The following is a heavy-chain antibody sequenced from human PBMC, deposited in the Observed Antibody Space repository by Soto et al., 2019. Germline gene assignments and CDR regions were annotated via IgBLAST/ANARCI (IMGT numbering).Heavy chain of an antibody. J-gene: IGHJ4*02. CDR1: GGTFRNYP. V-gene: IGHV1-69*02. D-gene: IGHD2-8*01. CDR2: ILPIIDIP. Sequence: QVQLVQSGAEVKKPGSSVKVSCKASGGTFRNYPINWVRQAPGQGLEWMGSILPIIDIPDYAQNFQARLSITANKSTSTAYMELRSLRSEATAMYFCARGPLGVLDYFGSWGQGTLITVSS. CDR3: ARGPLGVLDYFGS.